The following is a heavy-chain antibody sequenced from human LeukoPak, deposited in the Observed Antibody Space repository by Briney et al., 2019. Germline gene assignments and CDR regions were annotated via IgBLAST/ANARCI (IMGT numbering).Heavy chain of an antibody. CDR2: IYYSGST. CDR3: ARSTNWFDP. CDR1: GGSISSSSYY. Sequence: SETLPLTCTVSGGSISSSSYYWGWIRQPPGKGLEWIGSIYYSGSTYYNPSLKSRVTISVDTSKNQFSLKLSSVTAADTAVYYCARSTNWFDPWGQGTLVTVSS. V-gene: IGHV4-39*07. J-gene: IGHJ5*02.